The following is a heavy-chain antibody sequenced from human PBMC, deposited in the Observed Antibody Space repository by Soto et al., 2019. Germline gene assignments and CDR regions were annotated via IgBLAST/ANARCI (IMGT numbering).Heavy chain of an antibody. Sequence: XXSLRLSCAASGFTFSSYSMHWVPQAPGKGLEWVSSISSSSSYIYYADSVKGRFTISRDNAKNSLYLQMNSLRAEDTAVYYCARDGPVRRSGVMDVWGQGTTVTVSS. V-gene: IGHV3-21*01. CDR3: ARDGPVRRSGVMDV. D-gene: IGHD3-10*01. CDR2: ISSSSSYI. J-gene: IGHJ6*02. CDR1: GFTFSSYS.